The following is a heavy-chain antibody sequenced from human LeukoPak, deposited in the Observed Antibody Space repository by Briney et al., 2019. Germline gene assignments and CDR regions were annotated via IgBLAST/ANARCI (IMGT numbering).Heavy chain of an antibody. V-gene: IGHV3-48*01. D-gene: IGHD6-6*01. CDR3: AKSAGIAARPHFDY. CDR1: GFTFSSYS. Sequence: GGSLRLSCAASGFTFSSYSMNWVRQAPGKGLEWVSYISSSSSTIYYADSVKGRFTISRDNAKNSLYLQMNSLRAEDTAVYYCAKSAGIAARPHFDYWGQGTLVTVSS. J-gene: IGHJ4*02. CDR2: ISSSSSTI.